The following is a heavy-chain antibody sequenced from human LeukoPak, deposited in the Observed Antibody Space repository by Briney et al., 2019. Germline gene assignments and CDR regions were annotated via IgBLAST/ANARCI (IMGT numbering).Heavy chain of an antibody. CDR2: IFPGDSDT. D-gene: IGHD4-23*01. Sequence: GESLKISCKASGSRFSSYWIGWVRQMPGKGLEWMGIIFPGDSDTRYNPSFQGQVTISADKSITTAYLQWSSLKASDTAVCYCARRGAYGGNSLIEFRPFDFWGQGTLVTVSS. J-gene: IGHJ4*02. V-gene: IGHV5-51*01. CDR1: GSRFSSYW. CDR3: ARRGAYGGNSLIEFRPFDF.